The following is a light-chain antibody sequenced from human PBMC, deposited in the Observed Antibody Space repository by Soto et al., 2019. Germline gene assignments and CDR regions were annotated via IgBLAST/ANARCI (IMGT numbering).Light chain of an antibody. CDR1: QGIKSY. CDR3: QQSYSTPPLT. J-gene: IGKJ4*01. Sequence: DIATTQSPSSLSASVGDTVTITCRASQGIKSYLNWYQQKPGKAPKLLIYGASSLHSGVPSRFSGSGSGTDFTLTISSLQPEDYATYYCQQSYSTPPLTFGGGTKVEIK. V-gene: IGKV1-39*01. CDR2: GAS.